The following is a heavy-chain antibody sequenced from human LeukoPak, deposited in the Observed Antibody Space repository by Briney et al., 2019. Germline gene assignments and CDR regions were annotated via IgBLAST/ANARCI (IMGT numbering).Heavy chain of an antibody. J-gene: IGHJ6*04. V-gene: IGHV3-48*03. CDR2: ISSSGSTI. CDR1: GFTFSSYE. D-gene: IGHD3-10*02. CDR3: AGLGITMIGGV. Sequence: GGSLRLACAASGFTFSSYEMNWVRQAPGKGLEWVSYISSSGSTIYYADSVKGRFTISRDNAKNSLYLQMNSLRAEDTAVYYCAGLGITMIGGVWGKGTTVTISS.